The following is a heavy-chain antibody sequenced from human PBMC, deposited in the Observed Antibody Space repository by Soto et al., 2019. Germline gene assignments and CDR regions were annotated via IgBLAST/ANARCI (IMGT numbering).Heavy chain of an antibody. CDR2: IYHSGST. CDR3: ARVRGPYCFCDCFPPTPNCFDL. J-gene: IGHJ5*02. CDR1: GGSISSGGYF. Sequence: SETLSLTCAGSGGSISSGGYFWSWIRQPPGKGLEWIGYIYHSGSTYYNPSLKSRVSISVDRSKNQFSLKLSSVTAADTAVYYCARVRGPYCFCDCFPPTPNCFDLWCQGILVTGSS. D-gene: IGHD2-21*02. V-gene: IGHV4-30-2*01.